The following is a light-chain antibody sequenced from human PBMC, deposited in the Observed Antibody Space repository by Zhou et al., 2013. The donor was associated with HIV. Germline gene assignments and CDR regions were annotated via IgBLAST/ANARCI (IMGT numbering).Light chain of an antibody. CDR3: MQALQTPLT. CDR1: QSLLHSNGYNY. CDR2: LGS. Sequence: DIVMTQSPLSLPVTPGEPASISCRSSQSLLHSNGYNYLDWYLQKPGQSPQLLIYLGSNRASGVPDNFSGSGSGTDFTLKISRVEAEDVGVYYCMQALQTPLTFGGGTKVEI. V-gene: IGKV2-28*01. J-gene: IGKJ4*01.